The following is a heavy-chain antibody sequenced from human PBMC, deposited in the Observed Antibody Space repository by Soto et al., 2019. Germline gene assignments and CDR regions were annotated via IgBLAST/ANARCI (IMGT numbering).Heavy chain of an antibody. D-gene: IGHD3-10*01. J-gene: IGHJ6*02. V-gene: IGHV3-20*04. CDR3: ARGIGELPSYGMDV. CDR1: GFTFDDYG. Sequence: EVQLVESGGGVVRPGGSLRLSCSASGFTFDDYGMSWVRQAPGKGMEWVSGINWICGSTGYADSVKGRFTISRDNAKNSLYLQMNSLRAEDTALYYCARGIGELPSYGMDVWGQGTTVTNSS. CDR2: INWICGST.